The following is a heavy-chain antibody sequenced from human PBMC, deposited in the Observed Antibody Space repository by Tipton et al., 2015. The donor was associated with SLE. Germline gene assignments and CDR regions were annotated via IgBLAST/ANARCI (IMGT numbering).Heavy chain of an antibody. D-gene: IGHD3-10*01. Sequence: LRLSCTVSGGSISSYYWSWIRQPPGKGLEWIGYIYTSGSTDYNPSLKSRVTISVDTSKNQFSLKLSSVTAADTAVYYCARDSSGPYYYYYMDVWGKGTTVTVSS. V-gene: IGHV4-4*08. CDR1: GGSISSYY. J-gene: IGHJ6*03. CDR3: ARDSSGPYYYYYMDV. CDR2: IYTSGST.